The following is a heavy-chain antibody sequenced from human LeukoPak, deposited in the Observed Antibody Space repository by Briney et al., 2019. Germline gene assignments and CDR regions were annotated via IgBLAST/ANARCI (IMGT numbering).Heavy chain of an antibody. CDR1: GFTFSDYD. CDR3: AKEGAYPIITYDS. V-gene: IGHV3-7*01. D-gene: IGHD3-10*01. Sequence: PGGSLRLSCTASGFTFSDYDMNWVRQAPGKGLEWVANIKRDGNEKNYVDSVKGRFSISRDNAKNSLYLQMDSLRAEDTAVYYCAKEGAYPIITYDSWGQGALVTVSS. CDR2: IKRDGNEK. J-gene: IGHJ5*01.